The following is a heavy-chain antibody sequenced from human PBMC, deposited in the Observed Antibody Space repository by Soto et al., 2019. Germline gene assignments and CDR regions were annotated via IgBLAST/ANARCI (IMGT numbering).Heavy chain of an antibody. D-gene: IGHD3-3*01. Sequence: QGQLQESGPGLVKPSETLSLTCSVSGGSISTYYCNWIRQPAGKGLEWIGRIDSSGSTNYSPSLKSRATTSVDTSKNQCSLKLTSVTAADTAVYYCARGGHDFWSGPFDYWGQGTLATVSS. CDR1: GGSISTYY. J-gene: IGHJ4*02. CDR3: ARGGHDFWSGPFDY. CDR2: IDSSGST. V-gene: IGHV4-4*07.